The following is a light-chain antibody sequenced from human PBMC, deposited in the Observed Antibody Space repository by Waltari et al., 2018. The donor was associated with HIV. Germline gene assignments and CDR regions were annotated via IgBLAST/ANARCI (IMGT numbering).Light chain of an antibody. J-gene: IGLJ2*01. CDR1: NLGDKY. CDR3: QAWDSSTVV. V-gene: IGLV3-1*01. Sequence: SYDLTQPPSVSVSPGQTASIPCSGDNLGDKYACWYQQKPGQSPVLVIYQDRKRPSGIPERFSGSNSGNTATLTISGIQAMDEADYYCQAWDSSTVVFGGGTKLTVL. CDR2: QDR.